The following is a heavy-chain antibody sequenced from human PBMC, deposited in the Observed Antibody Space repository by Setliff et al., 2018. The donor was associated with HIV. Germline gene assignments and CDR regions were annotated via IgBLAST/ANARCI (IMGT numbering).Heavy chain of an antibody. Sequence: ASVKVSCKASGYTFTNNYIHWVRQAPGQGLAWVGMINPSVGSTNYAQKFQGRVTMTRDTSTSTVYLHLSGLRSEDTAMYYCARASPTTVVTLIDYWGQGTLVTAPQ. CDR2: INPSVGST. CDR3: ARASPTTVVTLIDY. CDR1: GYTFTNNY. V-gene: IGHV1-46*01. J-gene: IGHJ4*02. D-gene: IGHD2-21*02.